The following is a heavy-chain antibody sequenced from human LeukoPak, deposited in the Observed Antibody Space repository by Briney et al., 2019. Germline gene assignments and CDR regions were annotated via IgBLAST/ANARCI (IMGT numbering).Heavy chain of an antibody. D-gene: IGHD3-22*01. CDR1: GGSISSYY. Sequence: SETLSLTCTVSGGSISSYYWSWIRQPPGKGLEWIGYIYYSGSTNYNPSLKSRVTISVDTSKNQFSLKLSSVTAADTAVYYCARDLGYDSSGYYFPLGYRGQGTLVTVSS. J-gene: IGHJ4*02. CDR3: ARDLGYDSSGYYFPLGY. CDR2: IYYSGST. V-gene: IGHV4-59*01.